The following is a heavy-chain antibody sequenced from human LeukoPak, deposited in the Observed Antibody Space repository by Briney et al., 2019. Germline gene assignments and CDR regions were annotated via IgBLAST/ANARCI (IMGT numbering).Heavy chain of an antibody. V-gene: IGHV4-34*01. D-gene: IGHD3-3*01. Sequence: SETLSLTCAVYGGSFSGYYWSWIRQPPGKGLEWIGEINHSGSTNYNPSLKSRVTISVDTSKNQFSLKLSSVTAADTAVYYCARGRYYDFWSGYYPYFDYWGQGTLVTVSS. CDR1: GGSFSGYY. J-gene: IGHJ4*02. CDR3: ARGRYYDFWSGYYPYFDY. CDR2: INHSGST.